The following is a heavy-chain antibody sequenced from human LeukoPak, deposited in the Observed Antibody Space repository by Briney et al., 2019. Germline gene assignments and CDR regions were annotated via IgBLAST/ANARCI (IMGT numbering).Heavy chain of an antibody. CDR3: ARSKIFPYCSGGSCYVWGYCQH. V-gene: IGHV4-34*01. J-gene: IGHJ1*01. CDR1: GGSFSGYY. CDR2: INHSGST. Sequence: SETLPLTCAVYGGSFSGYYWSWIRQPPGKGLEWIGEINHSGSTNYNPSLKSRVTISVDTSKNQFSLKLSSVTAADTAVYYCARSKIFPYCSGGSCYVWGYCQHGGRGTLVTVSS. D-gene: IGHD2-15*01.